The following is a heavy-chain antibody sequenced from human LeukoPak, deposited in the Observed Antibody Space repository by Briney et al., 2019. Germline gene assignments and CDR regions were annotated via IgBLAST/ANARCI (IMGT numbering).Heavy chain of an antibody. D-gene: IGHD3-22*01. V-gene: IGHV3-23*01. Sequence: GGSLRLSCAVSGITLSNYGMSWVRQAPGKGLEWVAGISGSGGTTSCADSVKGRFTISRDNPQNTLYLQMNSLRAEDTVVYFCAKRGVVIRVILVGFHKEAYYFDSWGQGALVTVSS. CDR1: GITLSNYG. CDR2: ISGSGGTT. CDR3: AKRGVVIRVILVGFHKEAYYFDS. J-gene: IGHJ4*02.